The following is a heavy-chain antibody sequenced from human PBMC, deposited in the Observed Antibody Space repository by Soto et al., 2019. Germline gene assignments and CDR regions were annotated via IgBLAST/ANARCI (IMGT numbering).Heavy chain of an antibody. V-gene: IGHV3-49*03. Sequence: LSLSCRASGFTVGDYAMGWFRQGPGKGLEWVCFIRSKAYGGTIEYAASVKGQVTISADKSTSTAYLQWSSLKASDTAMYYCARRGGYRYGFGYWGQGTLVTVSS. D-gene: IGHD5-18*01. CDR3: ARRGGYRYGFGY. CDR1: GFTVGDYA. J-gene: IGHJ4*02. CDR2: IRSKAYGGTI.